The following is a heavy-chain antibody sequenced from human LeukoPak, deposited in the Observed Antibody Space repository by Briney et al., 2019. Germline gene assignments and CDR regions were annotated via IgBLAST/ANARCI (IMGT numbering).Heavy chain of an antibody. D-gene: IGHD2-15*01. J-gene: IGHJ5*02. Sequence: GGSLRLSCAASGFTLSSYAMSWVRQAPGKGLEWVSVISGSGGATYYADSVKGRFTISRDNSKNTLYLQMNSLRAEDTAVYYCAKDSKKVAATLQPFDPWGQGTLVTVSS. CDR1: GFTLSSYA. V-gene: IGHV3-23*01. CDR3: AKDSKKVAATLQPFDP. CDR2: ISGSGGAT.